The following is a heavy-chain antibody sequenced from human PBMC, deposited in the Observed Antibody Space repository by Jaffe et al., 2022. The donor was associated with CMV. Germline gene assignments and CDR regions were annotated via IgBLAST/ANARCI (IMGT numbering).Heavy chain of an antibody. V-gene: IGHV3-11*01. CDR3: ARDWFSPMIVVARDAFDI. Sequence: QVQLVESGGGLVKPGGSLRLSCAASGFTFSDYYMSWIRQAPGKGLEWVSYISSSGSTIYYADSVKGRFTISRDNAKNSLYLQMNSLRAEDTAVYYCARDWFSPMIVVARDAFDIWGQGTMVTVSS. CDR2: ISSSGSTI. J-gene: IGHJ3*02. CDR1: GFTFSDYY. D-gene: IGHD3-22*01.